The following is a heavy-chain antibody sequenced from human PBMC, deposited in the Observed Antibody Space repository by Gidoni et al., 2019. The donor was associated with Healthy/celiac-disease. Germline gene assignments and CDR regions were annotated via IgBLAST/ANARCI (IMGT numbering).Heavy chain of an antibody. D-gene: IGHD3-9*01. CDR3: ARGALATYYDILTGYPPYFDY. CDR1: GGSISSGGYS. Sequence: QLQLQESGSGLVKPSQTLSLTCAVSGGSISSGGYSWSWIRQPPGKGLEWIGYIYHSGSTYYNPSLKSRVTISVDRSKNQFSLKLSSVTAADTAVYYCARGALATYYDILTGYPPYFDYWGQGTLVTVSS. J-gene: IGHJ4*02. CDR2: IYHSGST. V-gene: IGHV4-30-2*01.